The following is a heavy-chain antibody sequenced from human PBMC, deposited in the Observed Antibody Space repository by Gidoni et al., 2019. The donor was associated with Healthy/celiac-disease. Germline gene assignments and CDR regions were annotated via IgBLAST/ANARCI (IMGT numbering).Heavy chain of an antibody. J-gene: IGHJ4*02. CDR3: ARDPENPEYGLDY. V-gene: IGHV4-4*02. Sequence: QVQLQESGPGLVKPSGTLSLTCAVSGGSISSSNWWSWVRQPPGTGLEWIGEISRSGSTNYNPSLKRRVTISVDKSKNQFSLKLSSVTAADTAVYYCARDPENPEYGLDYWGQGTLVTVSS. CDR2: ISRSGST. CDR1: GGSISSSNW. D-gene: IGHD6-6*01.